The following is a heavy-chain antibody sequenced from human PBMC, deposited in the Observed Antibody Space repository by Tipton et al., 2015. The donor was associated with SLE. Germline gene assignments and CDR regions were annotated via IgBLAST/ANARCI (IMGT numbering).Heavy chain of an antibody. CDR3: ARSAGYSSSWAHFDY. V-gene: IGHV4-61*05. D-gene: IGHD6-13*01. CDR2: IYYSGST. CDR1: GGSMNTNTYY. J-gene: IGHJ4*02. Sequence: TLSLTCTVSGGSMNTNTYYWGWVRQPPGKGLEWIGYIYYSGSTNYNPSLKSRVTISVDTSKNQFSLRLSSVTAADTAVYYCARSAGYSSSWAHFDYWGQGTLVTVSS.